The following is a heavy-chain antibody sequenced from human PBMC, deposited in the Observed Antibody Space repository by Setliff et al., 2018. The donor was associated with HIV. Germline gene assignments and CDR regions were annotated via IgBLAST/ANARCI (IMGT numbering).Heavy chain of an antibody. CDR1: GFTFGDYA. CDR2: IRSKAYGGTI. Sequence: GGSLRLSCTTSGFTFGDYAMSWVRQAPGKGLEWVGFIRSKAYGGTIEYAASVKGRFTISRDNSKKSLYLQMNDLRPGDTALYFCVKDWREGCAESRCHSYYYMDVWGQGTTVTVSS. J-gene: IGHJ6*03. V-gene: IGHV3-49*04. D-gene: IGHD3-3*01. CDR3: VKDWREGCAESRCHSYYYMDV.